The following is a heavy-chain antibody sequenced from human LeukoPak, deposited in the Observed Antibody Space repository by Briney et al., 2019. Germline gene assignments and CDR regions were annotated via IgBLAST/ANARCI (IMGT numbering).Heavy chain of an antibody. CDR3: ARRTSHPVGAVDY. V-gene: IGHV4-34*01. CDR1: GGSFSGYY. Sequence: SETLSLTCAVYGGSFSGYYWSWIRQPPGKGLEWIGEINHSGSTNYNPSLKSRVTISVDTSKNQFSLRLKSVIAADTALYFCARRTSHPVGAVDYWGQGTLVTVAS. J-gene: IGHJ4*02. CDR2: INHSGST.